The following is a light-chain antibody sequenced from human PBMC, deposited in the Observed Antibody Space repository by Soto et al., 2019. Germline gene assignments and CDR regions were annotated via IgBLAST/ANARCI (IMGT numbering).Light chain of an antibody. CDR1: SSDVGGYDY. Sequence: QSDLTQPASVSGSPGQSITISCTGTSSDVGGYDYVSWFQQHPGKAPKLMIYEVTNRPSGVSTRFSGSKSGNTASLTISGLQAEDEADYYCTSYTTTSTPVVFGGGTKLTVL. V-gene: IGLV2-14*01. CDR2: EVT. CDR3: TSYTTTSTPVV. J-gene: IGLJ2*01.